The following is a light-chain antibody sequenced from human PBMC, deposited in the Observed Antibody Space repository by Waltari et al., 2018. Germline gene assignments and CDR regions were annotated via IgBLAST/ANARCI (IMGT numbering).Light chain of an antibody. CDR2: SRN. CDR1: SSNIGSNT. J-gene: IGLJ6*01. CDR3: AAWDDSLNGLV. Sequence: QSVLTQPPSTSGTPGQRVTISCSGSSSNIGSNTVNWYHQVPGTAPKLLIYSRNQRPSGVPDRFSASKSGTSASLTISGLESEDEADYYCAAWDDSLNGLVFGSGTKVTVL. V-gene: IGLV1-44*01.